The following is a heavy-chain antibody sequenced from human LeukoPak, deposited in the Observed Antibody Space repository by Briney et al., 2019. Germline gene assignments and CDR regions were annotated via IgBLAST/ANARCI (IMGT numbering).Heavy chain of an antibody. Sequence: SETLSLTCAVFGGSFSGYYWSWIRQPPGKGLEWIGYIYYSGSTNYNPSLKSRVTISVDTSKNQFSLKLSSVTAADTAVYYCAGRVEMATIDAFDIWGHGTMVTVSS. CDR3: AGRVEMATIDAFDI. D-gene: IGHD5-24*01. CDR2: IYYSGST. J-gene: IGHJ3*02. V-gene: IGHV4-59*01. CDR1: GGSFSGYY.